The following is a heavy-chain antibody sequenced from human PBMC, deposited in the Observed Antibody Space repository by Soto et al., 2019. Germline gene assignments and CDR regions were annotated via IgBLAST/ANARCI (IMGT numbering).Heavy chain of an antibody. Sequence: QVQLVESGGGLVKPGGSLRLSCAASGFTFSDYYMSWIRQAPGKGLEWVSYISSSGSTIYYADSVKGRFTISRDNAKNSLYLEMNSLTAEDTAVYYCARDDPRQLERRLFDYWGQGTLVTVSS. CDR2: ISSSGSTI. CDR3: ARDDPRQLERRLFDY. V-gene: IGHV3-11*01. CDR1: GFTFSDYY. D-gene: IGHD1-1*01. J-gene: IGHJ4*02.